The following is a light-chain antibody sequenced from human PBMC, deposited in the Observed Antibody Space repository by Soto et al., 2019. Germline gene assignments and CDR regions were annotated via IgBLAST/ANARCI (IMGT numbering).Light chain of an antibody. CDR1: QGISSN. V-gene: IGKV1-9*01. J-gene: IGKJ5*01. CDR3: QQFNSYPIT. CDR2: GAS. Sequence: DTHLTQYPSFRSASVGDRVTITCRASQGISSNLAWYQQKPGKAPKLLIYGASTLPSGVPSRFSGSGSGTDFTLTISSLQPEDFATYFCQQFNSYPITFGQGTLLEVK.